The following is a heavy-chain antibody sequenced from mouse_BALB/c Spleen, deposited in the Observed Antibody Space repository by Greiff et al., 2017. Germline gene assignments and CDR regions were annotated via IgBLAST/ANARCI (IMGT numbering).Heavy chain of an antibody. CDR2: ISYSGST. V-gene: IGHV3-8*02. D-gene: IGHD1-1*01. CDR1: GDTITSGY. CDR3: ARYRVDYYAMDY. Sequence: EVQLVESGPSLVKPSQTLSLTCSVTGDTITSGYWNWIRKFPGNKLEYMGYISYSGSTYYNPSLKSRISITRDTSKNQYYLQLNSVTTEDTATYYCARYRVDYYAMDYWGEGTSVTVSS. J-gene: IGHJ4*01.